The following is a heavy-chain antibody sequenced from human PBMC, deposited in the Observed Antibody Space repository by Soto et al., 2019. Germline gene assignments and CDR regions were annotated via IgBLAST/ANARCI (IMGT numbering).Heavy chain of an antibody. J-gene: IGHJ6*03. D-gene: IGHD4-17*01. Sequence: GGSLRLSCAASGFTFSSYSMNWVRQAPGKGLEWVSYISSSSSTIYYADSVKGRFTISRDNAKNSLYLQMNSLRAEDTAVYYCARDSTGTWYYYYYYMDVWGKGTTVTVSS. CDR2: ISSSSSTI. V-gene: IGHV3-48*01. CDR1: GFTFSSYS. CDR3: ARDSTGTWYYYYYYMDV.